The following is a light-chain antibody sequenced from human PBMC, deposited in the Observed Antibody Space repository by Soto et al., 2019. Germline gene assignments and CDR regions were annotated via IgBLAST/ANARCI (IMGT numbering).Light chain of an antibody. Sequence: EIVVTQSPLSLPVILGESASISCRSSQSLLHSNGFNYLDWYLQRPGQSPQLLIYMASSRASGVPDRFSGSGSGTDFTLTITXXXXEDVGIYYCMQAVQTPWSFGQGTKVX. CDR1: QSLLHSNGFNY. J-gene: IGKJ1*01. V-gene: IGKV2-28*01. CDR3: MQAVQTPWS. CDR2: MAS.